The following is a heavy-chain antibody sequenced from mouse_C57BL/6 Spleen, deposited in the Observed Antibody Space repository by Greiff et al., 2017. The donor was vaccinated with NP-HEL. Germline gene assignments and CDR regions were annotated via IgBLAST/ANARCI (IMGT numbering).Heavy chain of an antibody. J-gene: IGHJ3*01. V-gene: IGHV1-55*01. D-gene: IGHD2-3*01. CDR3: ARYDGYYAWFGD. CDR2: IYPGSGST. Sequence: QVQLQQPGAELVKPGASVKMSCKASGYTFTSYWITWVKQRPGQGLEWIGDIYPGSGSTNYNEKFKSKATLTVDTSSSTAYMQLSSLTSEDSAVDYCARYDGYYAWFGDWGQGTLVTVSA. CDR1: GYTFTSYW.